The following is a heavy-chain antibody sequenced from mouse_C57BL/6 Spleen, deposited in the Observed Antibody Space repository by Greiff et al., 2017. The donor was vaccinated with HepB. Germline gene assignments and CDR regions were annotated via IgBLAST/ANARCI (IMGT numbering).Heavy chain of an antibody. Sequence: QVQLKESGAELARPGASVKLSCKASGYTFTSYGISWVKQRTGQGLEWIGEIYPRSGNTYYNEKFKGKATLTADKSSSTAYMELRSLTSEDSAVYFCAKEELGRGDYYWGQGTTLTVSS. D-gene: IGHD4-1*01. J-gene: IGHJ2*01. CDR2: IYPRSGNT. CDR1: GYTFTSYG. V-gene: IGHV1-81*01. CDR3: AKEELGRGDYY.